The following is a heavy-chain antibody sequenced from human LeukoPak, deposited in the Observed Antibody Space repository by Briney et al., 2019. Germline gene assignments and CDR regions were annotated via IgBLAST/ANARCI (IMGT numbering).Heavy chain of an antibody. D-gene: IGHD3-10*01. Sequence: ASVKVSCKASVYTFTGYYMHWVRQAPGQGLEWMGRINPNSGGTNYAQKFQGRVTMTRDTSISTAYMELSRLRSDDTAVYYCARANYYGSGSYYRGIDYWGQGTLVTVSS. CDR2: INPNSGGT. V-gene: IGHV1-2*06. CDR1: VYTFTGYY. J-gene: IGHJ4*02. CDR3: ARANYYGSGSYYRGIDY.